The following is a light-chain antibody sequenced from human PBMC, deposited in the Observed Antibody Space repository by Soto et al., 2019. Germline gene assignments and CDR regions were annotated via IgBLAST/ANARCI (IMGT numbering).Light chain of an antibody. Sequence: DLVMTQSPDSLAVSLGERATINCKSSQSVLYSSNNKNYLAWYQQRPGQPPKLLIYWASTRESGVPDRFSGSGSWTDFPLTITSLHAEDVAVYYCQRYESTPPTFGQGTKLDIK. V-gene: IGKV4-1*01. CDR3: QRYESTPPT. J-gene: IGKJ2*01. CDR2: WAS. CDR1: QSVLYSSNNKNY.